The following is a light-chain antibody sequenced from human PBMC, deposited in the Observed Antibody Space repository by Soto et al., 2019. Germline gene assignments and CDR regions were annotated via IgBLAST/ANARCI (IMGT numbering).Light chain of an antibody. Sequence: EIVLTQSPATLSLSPGERATLSCRASHTVSTYLTWYQQRPGQAPRLLIYEASNRAPGIPARFSGSGSGTDFTLTISSLEPEYFAVYYCHQRSKWPLTFGPGTKVDI. V-gene: IGKV3-11*01. CDR3: HQRSKWPLT. CDR1: HTVSTY. CDR2: EAS. J-gene: IGKJ3*01.